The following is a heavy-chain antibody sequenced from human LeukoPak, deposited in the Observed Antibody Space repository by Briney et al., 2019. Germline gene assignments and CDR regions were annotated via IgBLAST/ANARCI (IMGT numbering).Heavy chain of an antibody. CDR3: ARAIDNWFDP. J-gene: IGHJ5*02. V-gene: IGHV4-61*02. Sequence: TSETLSLTCTVSGGSISSGGYYWSWIRQPAGKGLEWIGRIYTSGSTNYNPSLKSRVTMSVDTSKNQFSLKLSSVTAADTAVYYCARAIDNWFDPWGQGTLVTVSS. D-gene: IGHD3-22*01. CDR1: GGSISSGGYY. CDR2: IYTSGST.